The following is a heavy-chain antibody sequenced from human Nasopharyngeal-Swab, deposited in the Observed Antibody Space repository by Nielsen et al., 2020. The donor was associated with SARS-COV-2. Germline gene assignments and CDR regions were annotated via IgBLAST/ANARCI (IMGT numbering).Heavy chain of an antibody. CDR2: IWPGDSDT. J-gene: IGHJ6*02. CDR1: GYSFISYW. Sequence: GESLKISCKGSGYSFISYWIAWVRQMPGRGLEWMGIIWPGDSDTRYSPSFQGQVTISADKSISTAYLQWSSLKASDTAMYYCARTFGSGGSRHYYGMDVWGQGTTVTVSS. V-gene: IGHV5-51*01. D-gene: IGHD6-19*01. CDR3: ARTFGSGGSRHYYGMDV.